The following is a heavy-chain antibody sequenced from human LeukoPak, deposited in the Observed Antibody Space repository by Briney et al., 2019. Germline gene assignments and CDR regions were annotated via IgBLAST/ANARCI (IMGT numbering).Heavy chain of an antibody. CDR1: GFTFSGSA. D-gene: IGHD5-12*01. CDR2: ISSSSSTI. J-gene: IGHJ6*03. V-gene: IGHV3-48*01. CDR3: ARDGTYSGYDSYYMDV. Sequence: GGSLRLSCAASGFTFSGSAIHWVRQAPGKGLEWVSYISSSSSTIYYADSVKGRFTISRDNAKNSLYLQMNSLRAEDTAVYYCARDGTYSGYDSYYMDVWGKGTTVTVSS.